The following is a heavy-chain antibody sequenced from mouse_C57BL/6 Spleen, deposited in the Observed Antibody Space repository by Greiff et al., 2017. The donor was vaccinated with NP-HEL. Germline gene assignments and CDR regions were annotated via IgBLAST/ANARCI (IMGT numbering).Heavy chain of an antibody. V-gene: IGHV5-17*01. D-gene: IGHD2-13*01. J-gene: IGHJ4*01. Sequence: EVKLMESGGGLVKPGGSLKLSCAASGFTFSDYGMHWVRQAPEKGLEWVAYISSGSSTIYYADTVKGRFTISRDNAKNTLFLQMTSLRSEDTAMYYCARPRGGDYGAMDYWGQGTSVTVSS. CDR2: ISSGSSTI. CDR3: ARPRGGDYGAMDY. CDR1: GFTFSDYG.